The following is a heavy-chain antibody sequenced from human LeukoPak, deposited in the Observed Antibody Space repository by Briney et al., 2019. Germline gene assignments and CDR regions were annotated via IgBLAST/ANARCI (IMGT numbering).Heavy chain of an antibody. J-gene: IGHJ4*02. D-gene: IGHD6-13*01. CDR2: IWYDGSNK. Sequence: GGSLRLSCAASGFTFSSYGMHWVRQAPGKGLEWVAVIWYDGSNKYYADSVEGRFTISRDNSKNTLYLQMNSLRAEDTAVYYCAKESRDSSSWYAQYYFDYWGQGTLVTVSS. CDR3: AKESRDSSSWYAQYYFDY. CDR1: GFTFSSYG. V-gene: IGHV3-33*06.